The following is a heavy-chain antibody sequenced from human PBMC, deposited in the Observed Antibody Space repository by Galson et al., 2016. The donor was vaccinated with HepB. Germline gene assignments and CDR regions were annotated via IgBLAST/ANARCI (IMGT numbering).Heavy chain of an antibody. Sequence: SLRLSCAASGFTFGHYAMHRVRQAPGKGLEWVSGISWNSDSIGYADSVKGRFTISRDNAKNSLYLQMNSLRAEDTALYYCAKSDCSSTSCFPDYWGQGTLVTVSS. CDR1: GFTFGHYA. V-gene: IGHV3-9*01. CDR2: ISWNSDSI. J-gene: IGHJ4*02. CDR3: AKSDCSSTSCFPDY. D-gene: IGHD2-2*01.